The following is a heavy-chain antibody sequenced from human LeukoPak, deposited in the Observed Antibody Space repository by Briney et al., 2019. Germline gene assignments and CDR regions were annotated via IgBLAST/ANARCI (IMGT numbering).Heavy chain of an antibody. CDR1: GGSFSGYY. V-gene: IGHV4-34*01. D-gene: IGHD4-11*01. J-gene: IGHJ4*02. Sequence: SETLSLTCAVYGGSFSGYYWSWIRQPPGKGLEWIGEINHSGSTNYNPSLKSRVTISVDTSKNQFSLKLSSVTAADTAVYYCARRGRLRQQYYFDYWGQGTLVTVSS. CDR2: INHSGST. CDR3: ARRGRLRQQYYFDY.